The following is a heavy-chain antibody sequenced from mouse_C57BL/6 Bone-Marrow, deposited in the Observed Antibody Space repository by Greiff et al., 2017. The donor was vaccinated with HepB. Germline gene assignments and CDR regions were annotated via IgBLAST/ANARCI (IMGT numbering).Heavy chain of an antibody. CDR2: ISSGGDYI. CDR1: GFTFSSYA. D-gene: IGHD2-4*01. CDR3: TRVYDYVSCFDY. Sequence: EVKLMESGEGLVKPGGSLKLSCAASGFTFSSYAMSWVRQTPEKRLEWVAYISSGGDYIYYADTVKGRGTSSRDNARNTLYLQMSSLKSEDTAMYYCTRVYDYVSCFDYWGQGTTLTVSS. J-gene: IGHJ2*01. V-gene: IGHV5-9-1*02.